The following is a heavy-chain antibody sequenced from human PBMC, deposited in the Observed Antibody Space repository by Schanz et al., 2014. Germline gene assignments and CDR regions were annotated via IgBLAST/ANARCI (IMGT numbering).Heavy chain of an antibody. CDR1: GFTFSNHG. CDR2: IWYDGSSK. V-gene: IGHV3-33*08. CDR3: ARGIITMVRGGDVGAFDI. D-gene: IGHD3-10*01. J-gene: IGHJ3*02. Sequence: VQLVESGGGLVQPGGSLRLSCAASGFTFSNHGMHWVRQSPGKGLEWVALIWYDGSSKNHADSVQGRFTISRDNSKNALYLQMDSLRAEDTAVYYCARGIITMVRGGDVGAFDIWGQGTMVTVSS.